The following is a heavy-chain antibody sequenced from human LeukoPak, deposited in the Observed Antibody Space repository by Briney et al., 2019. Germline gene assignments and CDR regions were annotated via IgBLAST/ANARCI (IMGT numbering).Heavy chain of an antibody. V-gene: IGHV4-59*01. CDR2: GYYRGST. J-gene: IGHJ4*02. D-gene: IGHD3-9*01. CDR3: ARLYYDILTGYYYFDY. CDR1: GGSIKTNY. Sequence: SETLSLTCTVSGGSIKTNYWSWIRQPPGKGLEWIGYGYYRGSTNYNPSLKSRVTISVDTSKNQFSLKLSSVTAADTAVYYCARLYYDILTGYYYFDYWGQGTLVTVSS.